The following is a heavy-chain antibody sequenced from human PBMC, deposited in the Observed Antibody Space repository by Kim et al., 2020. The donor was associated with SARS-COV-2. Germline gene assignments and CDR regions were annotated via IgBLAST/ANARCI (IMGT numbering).Heavy chain of an antibody. D-gene: IGHD6-6*01. J-gene: IGHJ4*02. CDR2: ISGSGGST. V-gene: IGHV3-23*01. CDR1: GFTFSSYA. CDR3: AKSVWSSSSLMVDY. Sequence: GGSLRLSCAASGFTFSSYAMSWVRQAPGKGLEWVSAISGSGGSTYYADSVKGRFTISRDNSKNTLYLQMNSLRAEDTAVYYCAKSVWSSSSLMVDYWGQGTLVTVSS.